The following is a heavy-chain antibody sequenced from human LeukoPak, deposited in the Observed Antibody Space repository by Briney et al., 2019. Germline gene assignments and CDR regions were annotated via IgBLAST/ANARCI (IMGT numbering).Heavy chain of an antibody. V-gene: IGHV4-34*01. D-gene: IGHD1-1*01. Sequence: SETLSLTCAVSGGAFSRYYWSWIRQSPGKGLEWISEIDHRVDTNSNPSGKSGVTISVDTSKNQFSLKVRSLSAAETPVYYCARGATRSETGYFDFWGQGALVTVSS. J-gene: IGHJ4*03. CDR1: GGAFSRYY. CDR2: IDHRVDT. CDR3: ARGATRSETGYFDF.